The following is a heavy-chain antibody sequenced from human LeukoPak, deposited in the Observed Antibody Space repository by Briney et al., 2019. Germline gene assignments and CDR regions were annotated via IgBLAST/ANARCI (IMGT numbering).Heavy chain of an antibody. Sequence: PGGSLRLSCAASGFTFSSYSMNWVRQAPGKGLEWVAIISYDGSNEYYADSVKGRFTISRDNAKNSLYLQMNSLRAEDTAVYYCTRGIAGYYFDYWGQGTLVTVSS. V-gene: IGHV3-30*03. CDR3: TRGIAGYYFDY. D-gene: IGHD6-13*01. CDR1: GFTFSSYS. CDR2: ISYDGSNE. J-gene: IGHJ4*02.